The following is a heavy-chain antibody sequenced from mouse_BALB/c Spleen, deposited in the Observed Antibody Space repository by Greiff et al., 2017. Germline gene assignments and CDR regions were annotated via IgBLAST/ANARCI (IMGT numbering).Heavy chain of an antibody. V-gene: IGHV1-15*01. D-gene: IGHD2-3*01. CDR1: GYTFTDYE. CDR2: IDPETGGT. Sequence: QVHVKQSGAELVRPGASVTLSCKASGYTFTDYEMHWVKQTPVHGLEWIGAIDPETGGTAYNQKFKGKATLTADKSSSTAYMELRSLTSEDSAVYYCTSYDGYPRNFDVWGAGTTVTVSS. J-gene: IGHJ1*01. CDR3: TSYDGYPRNFDV.